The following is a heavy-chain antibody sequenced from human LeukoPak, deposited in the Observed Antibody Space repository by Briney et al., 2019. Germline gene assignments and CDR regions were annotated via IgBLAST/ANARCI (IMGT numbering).Heavy chain of an antibody. J-gene: IGHJ4*02. CDR3: ARSRDYYDSRSFDY. CDR2: IYTSGST. D-gene: IGHD3-22*01. CDR1: GGSISSYY. V-gene: IGHV4-4*07. Sequence: SETLSLTCTVSGGSISSYYWSWIRQPAGKGLEWIGRIYTSGSTNYNPSLKSRVTMSVDTSKNQFFLKLSSATAADTAVYYCARSRDYYDSRSFDYWGQGTLVTVSS.